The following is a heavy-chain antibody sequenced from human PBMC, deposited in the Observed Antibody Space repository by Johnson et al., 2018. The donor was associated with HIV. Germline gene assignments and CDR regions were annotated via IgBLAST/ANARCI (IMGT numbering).Heavy chain of an antibody. CDR3: TTARTYF. V-gene: IGHV3-15*01. Sequence: VQLVESGGGVVQPGRSLRLSCADSGFTFSDVWMTWVRQAPGRGLEWLGRIKTKTDGGTTDDAAPVKGRFTISRDDSKNTLYLQMNSLKTEDTAVYYCTTARTYFWGQGTMVTVSS. CDR2: IKTKTDGGTT. D-gene: IGHD2-8*01. J-gene: IGHJ3*01. CDR1: GFTFSDVW.